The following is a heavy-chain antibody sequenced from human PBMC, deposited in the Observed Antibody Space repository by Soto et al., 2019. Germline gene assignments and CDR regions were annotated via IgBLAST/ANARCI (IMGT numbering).Heavy chain of an antibody. Sequence: SETLSLTCTVSGGSISSGGYYWSWIRQHPGKGLEWIGYIYYSGSTYYNPSLKSRVTISVDTSKNQFSLKLSSVTAADTAVYYCASGVGATVYFDYWGQGTLVTVSS. CDR3: ASGVGATVYFDY. CDR2: IYYSGST. V-gene: IGHV4-31*03. CDR1: GGSISSGGYY. J-gene: IGHJ4*02. D-gene: IGHD1-26*01.